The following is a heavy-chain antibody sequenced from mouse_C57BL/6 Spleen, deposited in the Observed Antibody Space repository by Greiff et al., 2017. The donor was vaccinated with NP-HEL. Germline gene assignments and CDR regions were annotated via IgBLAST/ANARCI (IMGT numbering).Heavy chain of an antibody. CDR3: AVITTVVPYYAMDY. CDR1: GYSITSGYY. J-gene: IGHJ4*01. D-gene: IGHD1-1*01. Sequence: EVHLVESGPGLVKPSQSLSLTCSVTGYSITSGYYWNWIRQFPGNKLEWMGYISYDGSNNYNPSLKNRISITRDTSKNQFFLKLNSVTTEDTATYYCAVITTVVPYYAMDYWGQGTSVTVSS. V-gene: IGHV3-6*01. CDR2: ISYDGSN.